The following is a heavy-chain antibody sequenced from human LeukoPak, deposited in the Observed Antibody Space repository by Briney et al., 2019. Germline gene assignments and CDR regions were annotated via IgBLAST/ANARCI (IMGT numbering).Heavy chain of an antibody. CDR3: ARDGYINDAFDI. D-gene: IGHD5-24*01. CDR1: GYSINGGYY. Sequence: SETLSLTCTVSGYSINGGYYWGWIRQPPGKGLEWIGIIYHSGTTYSNPSLKSRVTISVDTSKNQFSLKLSSVTAEDTAVYYCARDGYINDAFDIWGQGTMVIVSS. V-gene: IGHV4-38-2*02. J-gene: IGHJ3*02. CDR2: IYHSGTT.